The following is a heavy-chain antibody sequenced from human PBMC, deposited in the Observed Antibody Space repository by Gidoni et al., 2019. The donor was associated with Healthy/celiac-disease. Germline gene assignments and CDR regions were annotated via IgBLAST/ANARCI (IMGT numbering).Heavy chain of an antibody. CDR1: GFTFSSYA. J-gene: IGHJ5*02. Sequence: QVQLVESGGGVVQPGRSLRLSCAASGFTFSSYAMHWVRQAPGKGLEWVAVISYDGSNKDYADSVKGRFTISRDNSKNTLYLQMNSLRAEDTAVYYCARPPTGSSGLENNWFDPWGQGTLVTVSS. V-gene: IGHV3-30-3*01. D-gene: IGHD3-22*01. CDR2: ISYDGSNK. CDR3: ARPPTGSSGLENNWFDP.